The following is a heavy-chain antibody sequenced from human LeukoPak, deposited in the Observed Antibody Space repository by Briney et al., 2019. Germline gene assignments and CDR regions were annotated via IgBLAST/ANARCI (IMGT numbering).Heavy chain of an antibody. D-gene: IGHD3-16*01. CDR2: MSPNSGNT. CDR3: ASTLPRWGIDY. V-gene: IGHV1-8*01. J-gene: IGHJ4*02. CDR1: GYTFTSYD. Sequence: ASVKVSCKASGYTFTSYDINWVRQATGQGFEWMGWMSPNSGNTGYAQKFQGRVTMTRNTSMSIAYMELSSLTSEDTAMYYCASTLPRWGIDYWGQGTLVTVSS.